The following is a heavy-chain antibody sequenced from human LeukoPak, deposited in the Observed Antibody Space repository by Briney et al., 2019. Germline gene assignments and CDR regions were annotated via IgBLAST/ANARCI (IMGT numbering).Heavy chain of an antibody. D-gene: IGHD2-2*01. CDR1: GGSFSGYY. CDR3: ARVLSIVVVPSAAFWFDP. V-gene: IGHV4-34*01. J-gene: IGHJ5*02. Sequence: SETLSLTCAVSGGSFSGYYWSWIRQPPGKGLEWIGDVNHSGSTNYNPSLKSRVTISVDTSKNQFSLKLSSVTAADTAVYHCARVLSIVVVPSAAFWFDPWGQGTLVTVSS. CDR2: VNHSGST.